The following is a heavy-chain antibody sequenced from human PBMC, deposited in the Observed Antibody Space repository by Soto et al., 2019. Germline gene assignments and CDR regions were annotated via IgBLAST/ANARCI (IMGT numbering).Heavy chain of an antibody. J-gene: IGHJ4*02. CDR1: GGSFSGYY. Sequence: SETLSLTCAVYGGSFSGYYWSWIRQPPGKGLEWIGEINHSGSTNYNPSLKSRVTISVDTSKNQFSLKLSSVTAADTAVYYCARGGVATSSPFDYWGQGTLVTVSS. CDR3: ARGGVATSSPFDY. CDR2: INHSGST. V-gene: IGHV4-34*01. D-gene: IGHD5-12*01.